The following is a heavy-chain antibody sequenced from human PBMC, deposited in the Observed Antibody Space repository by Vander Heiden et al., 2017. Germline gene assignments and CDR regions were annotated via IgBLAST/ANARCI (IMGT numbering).Heavy chain of an antibody. Sequence: EVQLVESGGGLVQPGGSLRLSCAASGFTFSSYWMSWVRQAPGKGLEWVANIKQDGSEKYYVDSVKGRFTISRDNAKNLLYLQMNSLRAEDTAVYYCARWVRYYGSGRGDYWGQGTLVTVSS. CDR1: GFTFSSYW. V-gene: IGHV3-7*01. CDR2: IKQDGSEK. J-gene: IGHJ4*02. CDR3: ARWVRYYGSGRGDY. D-gene: IGHD3-10*01.